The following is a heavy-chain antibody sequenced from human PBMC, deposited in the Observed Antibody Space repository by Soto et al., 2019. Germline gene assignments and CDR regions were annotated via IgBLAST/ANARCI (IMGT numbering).Heavy chain of an antibody. CDR2: INHSGST. CDR3: ARARGYSYGYAWFDP. J-gene: IGHJ5*02. Sequence: QVQLQQWGAGLLKPSETLSLTCAVYGGSFSGYYWSWIRQPPGKGLEWIGEINHSGSTNYNPSLKSRVTISVDTSKNQFSLKLSSVTAADTAVYYCARARGYSYGYAWFDPWGQGTLVPVSS. CDR1: GGSFSGYY. D-gene: IGHD5-18*01. V-gene: IGHV4-34*01.